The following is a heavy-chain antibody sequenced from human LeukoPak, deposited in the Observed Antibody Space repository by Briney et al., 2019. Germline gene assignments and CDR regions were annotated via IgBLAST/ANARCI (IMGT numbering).Heavy chain of an antibody. J-gene: IGHJ5*02. D-gene: IGHD4-11*01. V-gene: IGHV4-59*01. CDR2: IYYSGST. CDR1: GGSISSYY. CDR3: ARDFDYMGKGWFDP. Sequence: PSETLSLTCTVSGGSISSYYWSWIRQPPGKGLEWIGYIYYSGSTNYSPSLKSRVTISVDTSKNQFSLKLSSVTAADTAVYYCARDFDYMGKGWFDPWGQGTLVTVSS.